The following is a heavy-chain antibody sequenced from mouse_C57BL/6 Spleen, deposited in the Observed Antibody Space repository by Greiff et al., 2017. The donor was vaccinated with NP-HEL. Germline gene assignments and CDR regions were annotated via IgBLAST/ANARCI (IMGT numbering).Heavy chain of an antibody. CDR1: GYSITSGYY. V-gene: IGHV3-6*01. CDR2: ISYDGSN. CDR3: AREITTVVAYFDY. Sequence: DVQLQESGPGLVKPSQSLSLTCSVTGYSITSGYYWNWIRQFPGNKLEWMGYISYDGSNNYNPSLKNRISITRDTSKNQFFLKLNSVTTEDTATYYCAREITTVVAYFDYWGQGTTLTVSS. D-gene: IGHD1-1*01. J-gene: IGHJ2*01.